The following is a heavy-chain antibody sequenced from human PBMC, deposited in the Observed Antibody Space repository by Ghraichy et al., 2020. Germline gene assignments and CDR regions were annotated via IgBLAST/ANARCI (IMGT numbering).Heavy chain of an antibody. D-gene: IGHD2-8*02. V-gene: IGHV3-15*01. CDR3: TTEVCTGGVCYTFGY. CDR1: GFTFSNAW. J-gene: IGHJ4*02. CDR2: IKSKTDGGTT. Sequence: GGSLRLSCAASGFTFSNAWMSWVRQAPGKGLEWVGRIKSKTDGGTTDYAAPVKGRFTISRDDSKNTLYLQMNSLKTEDTAVYYCTTEVCTGGVCYTFGYWGQGTLVTVSS.